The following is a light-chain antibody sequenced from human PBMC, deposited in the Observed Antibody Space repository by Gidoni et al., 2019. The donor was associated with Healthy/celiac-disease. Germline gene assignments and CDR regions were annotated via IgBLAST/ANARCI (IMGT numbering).Light chain of an antibody. J-gene: IGLJ3*02. V-gene: IGLV2-23*01. CDR3: CSYAGSSTPQWV. CDR2: EGS. Sequence: QSALTQPASVSGSPGQSIPISCTGTSSDVGSYNLVSWYQQHPGTAPKLMIYEGSKRPSGVSNRFSGSKSGNTASLTISGLQAEDEADYYCCSYAGSSTPQWVFGGGTKLTVL. CDR1: SSDVGSYNL.